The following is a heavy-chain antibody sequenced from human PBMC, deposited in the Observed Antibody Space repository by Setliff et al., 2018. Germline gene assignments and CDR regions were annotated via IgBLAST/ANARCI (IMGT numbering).Heavy chain of an antibody. Sequence: PSETPSLTCTVSGVSVASHYWSWIRQAPGTGLEWIAYVHDNGETNQNPSLKSRVTISVDTSKNQFSLKMTSVTAADTAIYYCARGSTGIYDPWGQGTLVTVSS. V-gene: IGHV4-59*02. D-gene: IGHD1-1*01. CDR1: GVSVASHY. CDR2: VHDNGET. CDR3: ARGSTGIYDP. J-gene: IGHJ5*02.